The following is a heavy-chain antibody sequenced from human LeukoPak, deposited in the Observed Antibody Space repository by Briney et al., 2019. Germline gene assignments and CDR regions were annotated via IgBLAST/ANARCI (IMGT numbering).Heavy chain of an antibody. D-gene: IGHD4-17*01. CDR2: IWYDGSNK. Sequence: GGSLRRSCAASGFTFSSYGMHWVRQAPGKGLEWVAVIWYDGSNKYYADSVKGRFTISRDNSKNTLYLKMTSLRAEDTAVYYCARDHGGPVTRHWHFDLWGRGTLVTVS. V-gene: IGHV3-33*01. J-gene: IGHJ2*01. CDR3: ARDHGGPVTRHWHFDL. CDR1: GFTFSSYG.